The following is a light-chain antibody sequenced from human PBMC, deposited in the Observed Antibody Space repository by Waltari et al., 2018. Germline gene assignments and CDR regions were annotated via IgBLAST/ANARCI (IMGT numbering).Light chain of an antibody. J-gene: IGKJ3*01. CDR2: LVS. V-gene: IGKV2-28*01. CDR1: QSLLHSNGYTY. Sequence: DIVMTQTPLSLSVTPGEPASISCRSSQSLLHSNGYTYLHWYLQKPGQSPQLLIYLVSNLASGVPDRFSGSGSGTDFTLKISRVEAEDFGVYYCEQTLQTPFTFGPGTKLDIK. CDR3: EQTLQTPFT.